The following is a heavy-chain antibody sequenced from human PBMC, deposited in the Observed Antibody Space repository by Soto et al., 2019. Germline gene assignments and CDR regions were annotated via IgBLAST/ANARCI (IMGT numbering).Heavy chain of an antibody. J-gene: IGHJ5*02. V-gene: IGHV3-30*03. CDR2: ISYDGSNK. D-gene: IGHD6-19*01. CDR3: EAAVAGTLPLRNWFDP. CDR1: GFTFSSYG. Sequence: GGSLRLSCAASGFTFSSYGMHWVRQAPGKGLEWVAVISYDGSNKYYADSVKGRFTISRDNSKNTLYLQMNSLRAEDTAVYYCEAAVAGTLPLRNWFDPWGQGTLVTVSS.